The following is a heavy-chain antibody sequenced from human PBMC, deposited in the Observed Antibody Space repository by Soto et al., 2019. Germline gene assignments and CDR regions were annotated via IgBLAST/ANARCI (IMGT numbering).Heavy chain of an antibody. Sequence: ASVKVSCKASGFTFTNSAVQWVRQARGQRLEWIGWIVVGSGNTNYAQKFQERVTITRDMSTSTAYMELSSLRSEDTAVYYCAAGWLRFWEWFPQPSYGMDVWGQGTTVTV. V-gene: IGHV1-58*01. CDR2: IVVGSGNT. CDR3: AAGWLRFWEWFPQPSYGMDV. CDR1: GFTFTNSA. J-gene: IGHJ6*02. D-gene: IGHD3-3*01.